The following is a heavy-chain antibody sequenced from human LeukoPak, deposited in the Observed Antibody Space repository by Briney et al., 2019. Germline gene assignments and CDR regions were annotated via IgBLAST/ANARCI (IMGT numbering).Heavy chain of an antibody. Sequence: ASVRVSCKASGYLFINYGITWLRQAPGQGLECMGWISPYSGNTDYAQKLQGRVTMTTDRSTTTAYMELRSLGFDDAAVYYCARTSGVSVAGSPYYFDFWGQGTLITVSS. CDR1: GYLFINYG. D-gene: IGHD6-13*01. CDR2: ISPYSGNT. V-gene: IGHV1-18*01. CDR3: ARTSGVSVAGSPYYFDF. J-gene: IGHJ4*02.